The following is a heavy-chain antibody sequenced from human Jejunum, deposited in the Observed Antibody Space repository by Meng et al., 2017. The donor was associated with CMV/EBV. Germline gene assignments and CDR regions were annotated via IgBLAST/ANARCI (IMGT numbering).Heavy chain of an antibody. CDR1: RFSFRRYA. J-gene: IGHJ4*02. V-gene: IGHV3-30*04. CDR2: IPFDGNNE. D-gene: IGHD6-13*01. CDR3: ARGTGSGSWLIDS. Sequence: ASRFSFRRYAMHWVRQTPCKGLEWVAVIPFDGNNEHYADSVKGRFTISRDNSKNTLYLQVNSLRPEDTGVYYCARGTGSGSWLIDSWGQGTLVTVSS.